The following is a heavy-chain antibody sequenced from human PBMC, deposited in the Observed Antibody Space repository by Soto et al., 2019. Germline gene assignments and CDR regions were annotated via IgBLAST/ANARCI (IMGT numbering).Heavy chain of an antibody. CDR3: ARGVRGAYGLDI. CDR1: GFTFSSYW. D-gene: IGHD2-21*01. V-gene: IGHV3-74*01. Sequence: XXSLRLSCAASGFTFSSYWMHWVLQAPGKGLVWVSRINSDGSRTNYADSVKGRFTISRDNAKNTLYLQMNSLRAEETAVYYCARGVRGAYGLDIWGQGTMVTVSS. CDR2: INSDGSRT. J-gene: IGHJ3*02.